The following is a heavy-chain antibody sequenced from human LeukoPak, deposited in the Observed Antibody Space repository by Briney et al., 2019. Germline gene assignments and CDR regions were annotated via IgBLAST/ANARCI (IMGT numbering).Heavy chain of an antibody. CDR3: ATTPPRWLRQLGFDY. CDR1: GYTLTELS. CDR2: FDPGEGET. V-gene: IGHV1-24*01. Sequence: ASVTVSCKVSGYTLTELSMHGVRQAPGKGVEWMGGFDPGEGETIYAQKFQGRVTMTEDTSTDTAYMELSSLRSEDTAVYYCATTPPRWLRQLGFDYWGQGTLVTVSS. J-gene: IGHJ4*02. D-gene: IGHD5-24*01.